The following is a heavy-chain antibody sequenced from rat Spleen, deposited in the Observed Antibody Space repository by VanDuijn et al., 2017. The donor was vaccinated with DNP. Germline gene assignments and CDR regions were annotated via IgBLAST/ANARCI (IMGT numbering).Heavy chain of an antibody. CDR1: GFIFNDYG. J-gene: IGHJ2*01. V-gene: IGHV5S23*01. CDR3: ARVQLGYYALDA. CDR2: ITRTGGNT. D-gene: IGHD1-12*01. Sequence: EVQLVESGGGLVQPGMSLKLSCAASGFIFNDYGMAWARQAPTRGLEWIASITRTGGNTYYPDSVKGRFTISRDNAKSTLYLQMDSLRSEETATYYCARVQLGYYALDAWGQGVMVTVSS.